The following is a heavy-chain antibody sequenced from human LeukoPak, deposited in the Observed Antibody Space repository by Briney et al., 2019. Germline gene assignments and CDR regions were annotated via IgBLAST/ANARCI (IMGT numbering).Heavy chain of an antibody. D-gene: IGHD6-13*01. CDR1: GGSFSGYY. V-gene: IGHV4-34*01. CDR3: ARDLFSSWYAFDY. Sequence: SETLSLTCAVYGGSFSGYYWSWIRQPPGKGLEWIGEINHSGSTNYNPSLKSRVTISVDTSKNQFSLKLSSVTAADTAVYYCARDLFSSWYAFDYWGQGTLVTVSS. CDR2: INHSGST. J-gene: IGHJ4*02.